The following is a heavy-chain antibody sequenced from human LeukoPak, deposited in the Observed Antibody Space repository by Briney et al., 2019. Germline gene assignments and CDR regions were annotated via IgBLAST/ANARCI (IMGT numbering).Heavy chain of an antibody. D-gene: IGHD3-3*01. J-gene: IGHJ6*02. CDR1: GFTFSSYW. V-gene: IGHV3-74*01. Sequence: GGSLRLSCAASGFTFSSYWMHWVRQAPGKGLVWVSRINSDGSSTSYADSVKGRFTISRDNVKNTLYLQMNSLRAEDTAVYYCARGELRFLEWLTYYYYGMDVWGQGTTVTVSS. CDR2: INSDGSST. CDR3: ARGELRFLEWLTYYYYGMDV.